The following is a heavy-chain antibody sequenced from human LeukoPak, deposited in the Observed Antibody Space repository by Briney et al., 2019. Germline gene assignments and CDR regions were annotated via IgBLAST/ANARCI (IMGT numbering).Heavy chain of an antibody. CDR1: GFTFSSYA. Sequence: GGSLRLSCTASGFTFSSYAMSWVRQPPGKGLEWVSVISDSATRTYYIDSVKGRFTISRDNSKNTLFLQMNSLRAEDTALYYCAPDRGAVAGTDYWGQGTLVTVSS. J-gene: IGHJ4*02. V-gene: IGHV3-23*01. CDR3: APDRGAVAGTDY. D-gene: IGHD6-19*01. CDR2: ISDSATRT.